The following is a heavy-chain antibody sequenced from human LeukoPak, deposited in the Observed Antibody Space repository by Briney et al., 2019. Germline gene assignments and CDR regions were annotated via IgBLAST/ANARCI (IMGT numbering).Heavy chain of an antibody. CDR2: ISGSGGST. D-gene: IGHD1-14*01. Sequence: GGSLRLSCAASGFTFDDYGMSWVRQAPGKGLEWVSAISGSGGSTYYADSVKGRFTISRDNSKNTLYLQMNSLRAEDTAVYYCAKASTQPSFDYWGQGTLVTVSS. CDR3: AKASTQPSFDY. CDR1: GFTFDDYG. J-gene: IGHJ4*02. V-gene: IGHV3-23*01.